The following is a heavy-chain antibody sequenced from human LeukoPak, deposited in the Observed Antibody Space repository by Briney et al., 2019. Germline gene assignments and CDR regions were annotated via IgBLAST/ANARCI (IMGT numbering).Heavy chain of an antibody. CDR3: AKDSVWYYYDSSGYAGSYFDY. CDR2: ISSSSIYV. V-gene: IGHV3-21*01. CDR1: GFTFSDYD. D-gene: IGHD3-22*01. Sequence: GGSLRLSCAASGFTFSDYDMNWVRQAPGKGLEWVSSISSSSIYVSYADSVKGRYTISRDNAKNSLYLQMNSLRAEDTAVYYCAKDSVWYYYDSSGYAGSYFDYWGQGTLVTVSS. J-gene: IGHJ4*02.